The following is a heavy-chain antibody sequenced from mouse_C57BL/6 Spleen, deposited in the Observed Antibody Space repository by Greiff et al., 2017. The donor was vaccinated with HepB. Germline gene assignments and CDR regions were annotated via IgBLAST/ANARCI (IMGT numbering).Heavy chain of an antibody. CDR3: ARITTGVATSHFDV. D-gene: IGHD1-1*01. Sequence: QVQLQQSGPELVKPGASVKISCKASGYAFSSSWMNWVKQRPGKGLEWIGRIYPGDGDTNYNGKFKGKATLTADKSSSTAYMQLSSLTSEDSAVYFCARITTGVATSHFDVWGTRTTVTVSS. V-gene: IGHV1-82*01. J-gene: IGHJ1*03. CDR1: GYAFSSSW. CDR2: IYPGDGDT.